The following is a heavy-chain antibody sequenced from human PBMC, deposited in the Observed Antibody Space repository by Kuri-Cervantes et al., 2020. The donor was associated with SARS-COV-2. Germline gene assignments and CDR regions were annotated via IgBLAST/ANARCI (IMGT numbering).Heavy chain of an antibody. V-gene: IGHV4-34*01. Sequence: GSLRLSCAVYGGSFSGYYWSWIRQPPGRGLEWIGEINHSGSTNYNPSLKSRVTISVDTSKNQFSLKLSSVTAADTAVYYCASTMTTVTYPSWHFDYWGQGTLVTVSS. D-gene: IGHD4-11*01. CDR3: ASTMTTVTYPSWHFDY. CDR1: GGSFSGYY. J-gene: IGHJ4*02. CDR2: INHSGST.